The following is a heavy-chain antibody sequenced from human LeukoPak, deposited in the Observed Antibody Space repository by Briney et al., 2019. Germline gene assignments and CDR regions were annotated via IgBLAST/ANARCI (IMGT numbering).Heavy chain of an antibody. V-gene: IGHV3-7*01. Sequence: PGGSLRLSCAAFGFTFSSYWMSWVRQAPGKGLEWVANIKQDGSEKYYVDSVKGRFTISRDNAKNSLYLQMNSLRAEDTAVYYCARLPRSYWYFDLWGRGTLVTVSS. J-gene: IGHJ2*01. CDR3: ARLPRSYWYFDL. CDR1: GFTFSSYW. CDR2: IKQDGSEK.